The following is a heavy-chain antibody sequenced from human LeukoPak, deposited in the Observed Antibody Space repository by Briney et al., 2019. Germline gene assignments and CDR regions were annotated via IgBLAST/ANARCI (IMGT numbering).Heavy chain of an antibody. D-gene: IGHD4-17*01. CDR2: ISAYNGNT. V-gene: IGHV1-18*01. J-gene: IGHJ5*02. CDR3: ARYLYGDYAGDWFDP. Sequence: ASVKVSCKASGYTFTSYDINWVRQATGQGLEWMGWISAYNGNTNYAQKLQGRVTMTTDTSTSTAYMELRSLRSDDTAVYYCARYLYGDYAGDWFDPWGQGTLVTVSS. CDR1: GYTFTSYD.